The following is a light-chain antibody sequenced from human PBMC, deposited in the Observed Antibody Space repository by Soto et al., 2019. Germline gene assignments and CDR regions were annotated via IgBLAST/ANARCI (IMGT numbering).Light chain of an antibody. CDR3: QQYNNWPPWT. CDR2: GAS. V-gene: IGKV3-15*01. Sequence: EIVMTQSPATLSVSPGERVTLSCWASQIISSNLAWYQQSPGQAPRLLIYGASTRATGIPARFSGSGSGTEFTLTISSLQSEDFAVYYCQQYNNWPPWTFGQGTKVEIK. CDR1: QIISSN. J-gene: IGKJ1*01.